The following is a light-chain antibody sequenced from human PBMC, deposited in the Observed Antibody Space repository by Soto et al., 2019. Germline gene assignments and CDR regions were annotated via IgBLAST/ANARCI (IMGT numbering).Light chain of an antibody. J-gene: IGLJ1*01. V-gene: IGLV1-47*01. CDR3: SAWDDSLSGYV. CDR2: RND. Sequence: QSVLTQAPSASGTPGQRVTISCSGSSFHIGSNYVYWYQQLPGTAPKLVIFRNDQRPSGIPDRISGSKSGTSASLAISGLRSEDEADYYCSAWDDSLSGYVFGTGTKLTVL. CDR1: SFHIGSNY.